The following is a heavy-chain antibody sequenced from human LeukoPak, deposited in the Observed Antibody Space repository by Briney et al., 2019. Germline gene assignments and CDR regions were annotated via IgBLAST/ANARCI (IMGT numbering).Heavy chain of an antibody. D-gene: IGHD2-15*01. CDR2: ISWNSGSI. V-gene: IGHV3-9*01. J-gene: IGHJ4*02. Sequence: GGSLRLSCAASGFTFDDYAMHWVRQAPGKGLEWVSGISWNSGSIGYADSVKGRFTISRDNAKNSLYLQMNSLRAEDTAVYYCAKLIVVVVAAIDYWGQGTLVTVSS. CDR1: GFTFDDYA. CDR3: AKLIVVVVAAIDY.